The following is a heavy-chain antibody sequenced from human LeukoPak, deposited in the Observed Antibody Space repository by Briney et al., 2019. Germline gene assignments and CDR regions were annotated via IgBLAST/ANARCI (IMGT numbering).Heavy chain of an antibody. CDR1: GGSITSANW. CDR2: IYHTGNT. D-gene: IGHD6-25*01. V-gene: IGHV4-4*02. Sequence: SGTLSLTCAVSGGSITSANWWRWVRQSPGKGLEWIGEIYHTGNTNYNPSLNSRVSISLDTSKNQFSLRLTSVTAADTAVYFCARDANGSDLHYYHMDVWGKGTTVTVSS. J-gene: IGHJ6*03. CDR3: ARDANGSDLHYYHMDV.